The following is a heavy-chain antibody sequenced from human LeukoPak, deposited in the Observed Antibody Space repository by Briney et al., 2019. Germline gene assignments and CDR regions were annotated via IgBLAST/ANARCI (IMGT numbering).Heavy chain of an antibody. CDR1: GFTFSSYT. CDR3: ARDHCSSTRCFPSGTNYFDS. J-gene: IGHJ4*02. CDR2: ISSSRSYI. V-gene: IGHV3-21*01. D-gene: IGHD2-2*01. Sequence: PGGSLRLSCAASGFTFSSYTMNWVRQAPGKGLEWVSSISSSRSYIYNADSVKGRFTISRDNAKNSLYLQMNSLRAEDTAVYYCARDHCSSTRCFPSGTNYFDSWGQGTPVTVSS.